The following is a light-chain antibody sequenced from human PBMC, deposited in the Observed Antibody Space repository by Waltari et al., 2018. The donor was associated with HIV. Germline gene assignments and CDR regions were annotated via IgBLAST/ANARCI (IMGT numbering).Light chain of an antibody. Sequence: DIQMTQSPSSLSASVGDRVTITCRASQSIDNYLNWYQQKPGKAPQLLIYAASSLQSGVPSRFSGSGSGTYFTLTISTLQSEDFATYFCQQSFINPITFGPGTKVDIK. V-gene: IGKV1-39*01. CDR1: QSIDNY. CDR2: AAS. CDR3: QQSFINPIT. J-gene: IGKJ3*01.